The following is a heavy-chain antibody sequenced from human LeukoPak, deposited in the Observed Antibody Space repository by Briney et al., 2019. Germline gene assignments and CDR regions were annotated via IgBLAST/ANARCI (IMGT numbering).Heavy chain of an antibody. J-gene: IGHJ4*02. D-gene: IGHD1-26*01. V-gene: IGHV3-7*01. CDR1: GFTFTNYW. CDR3: ARDLGSGSGDY. Sequence: GGSLRLSCAASGFTFTNYWMSWVRQAPGKGLEWVANINQDGSEKFYVDSVTGRFTISRDNTKNSLYLQMNSLRAEDTAVYYCARDLGSGSGDYWGQGTLVTVSS. CDR2: INQDGSEK.